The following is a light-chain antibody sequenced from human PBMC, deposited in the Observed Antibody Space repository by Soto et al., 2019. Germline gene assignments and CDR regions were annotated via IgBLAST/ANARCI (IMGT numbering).Light chain of an antibody. J-gene: IGLJ2*01. Sequence: QPVLTQSPSASASLGASVKLTCTLSSGHSSYAIAWHQQQPEKGPRYLMKLNSDGSHSKGDGIPDRFSGSSSGAERYLTISSLQSDAEADYYCQTWGSGTVVFGGGTKLTVL. CDR2: LNSDGSH. CDR3: QTWGSGTVV. CDR1: SGHSSYA. V-gene: IGLV4-69*01.